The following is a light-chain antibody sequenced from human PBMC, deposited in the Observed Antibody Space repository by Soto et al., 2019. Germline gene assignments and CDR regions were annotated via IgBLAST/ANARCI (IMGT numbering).Light chain of an antibody. J-gene: IGLJ1*01. V-gene: IGLV1-44*01. CDR3: QTCDSSLTACF. CDR2: SNN. CDR1: SSNIGSNT. Sequence: QSVLTQPPSASGTPGQRVTISCSGSSSNIGSNTVSWYQQLPGTAPKLLIYSNNQRPSGVPDRFSGSKSGTSASLAISGLQSEDEADYYCQTCDSSLTACFFGTGTKVTVL.